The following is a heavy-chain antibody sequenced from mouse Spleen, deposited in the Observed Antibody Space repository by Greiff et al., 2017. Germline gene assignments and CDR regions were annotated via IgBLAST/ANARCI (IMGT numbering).Heavy chain of an antibody. V-gene: IGHV2-6-1*01. CDR1: GFSLTSYG. Sequence: VQLQQSGPGLVAPSQSLSITCTISGFSLTSYGVHWVRQPPGKGLEWLVVIWSDGSTTYNAALKSRLSISKDNSKSQVFLKMNSLQTDDTAMYYCARHNWDSSMDYWGQGTSVTVSS. CDR2: IWSDGST. D-gene: IGHD4-1*02. J-gene: IGHJ4*01. CDR3: ARHNWDSSMDY.